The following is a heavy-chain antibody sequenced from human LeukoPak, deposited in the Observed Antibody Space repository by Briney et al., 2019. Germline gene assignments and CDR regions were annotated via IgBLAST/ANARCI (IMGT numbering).Heavy chain of an antibody. Sequence: SETLSLTCTVSGGSISSSSYYWGWIRQPPGKGLEWIGTIYYSGSTFYNPSPKSRVTISVDTSKNQFSLKLSSVTAADTAVYYCARSGSGWERPGFLADYWGQGTLVTVSS. D-gene: IGHD6-19*01. V-gene: IGHV4-39*07. J-gene: IGHJ4*02. CDR1: GGSISSSSYY. CDR2: IYYSGST. CDR3: ARSGSGWERPGFLADY.